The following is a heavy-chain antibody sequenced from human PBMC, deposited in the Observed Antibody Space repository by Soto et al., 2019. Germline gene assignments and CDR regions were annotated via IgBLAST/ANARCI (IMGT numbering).Heavy chain of an antibody. Sequence: EVQLVQSGGGLAQPGKSLRLSCAASGFTFRKFWMHWVRQVPGKGPVWVSYISSDGTTTDYADSVKGRFTISRDNAKDTLYLKMDSLRAEDTAVYYWAIQDCTNDVCLEAAVTVGGALESWGQGTLVTVSS. CDR2: ISSDGTTT. CDR1: GFTFRKFW. CDR3: AIQDCTNDVCLEAAVTVGGALES. J-gene: IGHJ1*01. D-gene: IGHD2-8*01. V-gene: IGHV3-74*01.